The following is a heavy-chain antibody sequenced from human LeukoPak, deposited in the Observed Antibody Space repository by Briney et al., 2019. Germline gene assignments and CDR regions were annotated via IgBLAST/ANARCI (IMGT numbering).Heavy chain of an antibody. CDR1: GGSISSSRFY. CDR2: INHSGST. CDR3: ARKNYYDSSGYYYVGSNDY. D-gene: IGHD3-22*01. J-gene: IGHJ4*02. Sequence: PSETLSLTCIVSGGSISSSRFYWGWIRQPPGKGLEWIGEINHSGSTNYNPSLKSRVTISVDTSKNQFSLKLSSVTAADTAVYYCARKNYYDSSGYYYVGSNDYWGQGTLVTVSS. V-gene: IGHV4-39*07.